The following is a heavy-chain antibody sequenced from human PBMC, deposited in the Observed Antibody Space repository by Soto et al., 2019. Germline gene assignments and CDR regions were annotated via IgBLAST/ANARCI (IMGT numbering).Heavy chain of an antibody. Sequence: GGSLRLSCAASGFTFSSYAMHWVRQAPGKGLEWVAVISYDGSNKCYADSVKGRFTISRDNSKNTLYLQMNSLRAEDTAVYYCARATHAGVVAATFLFDYWGQGTLVTVSS. CDR2: ISYDGSNK. V-gene: IGHV3-30-3*01. CDR1: GFTFSSYA. CDR3: ARATHAGVVAATFLFDY. J-gene: IGHJ4*02. D-gene: IGHD2-15*01.